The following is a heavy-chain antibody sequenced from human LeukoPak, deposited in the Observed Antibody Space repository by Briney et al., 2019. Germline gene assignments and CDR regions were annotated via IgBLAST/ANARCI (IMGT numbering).Heavy chain of an antibody. V-gene: IGHV4-34*01. CDR2: INHSGST. J-gene: IGHJ4*02. CDR1: GGSFSGYY. Sequence: PSETLSLTCAVYGGSFSGYYWSWIRQPPGKGLEWIGEINHSGSTNYNPSLKSRVTISVDTSKNQFSLKLSSVTAADTAVYYCATYDSSVPFDYWGQGTLVTVSS. CDR3: ATYDSSVPFDY. D-gene: IGHD3-22*01.